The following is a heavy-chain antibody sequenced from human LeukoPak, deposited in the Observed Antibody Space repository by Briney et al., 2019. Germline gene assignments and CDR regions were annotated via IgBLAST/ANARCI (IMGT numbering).Heavy chain of an antibody. Sequence: ASVKVSCKASGYTFTGYYMHWVRQAPGQGLEWMGWINPNSGGTNYAQKFQGRVTMIRDTSISTAYMELSRLRSDDTAVYYCARGCPMSGCLDYWGQGTLVTVSS. J-gene: IGHJ4*02. V-gene: IGHV1-2*02. D-gene: IGHD6-19*01. CDR2: INPNSGGT. CDR1: GYTFTGYY. CDR3: ARGCPMSGCLDY.